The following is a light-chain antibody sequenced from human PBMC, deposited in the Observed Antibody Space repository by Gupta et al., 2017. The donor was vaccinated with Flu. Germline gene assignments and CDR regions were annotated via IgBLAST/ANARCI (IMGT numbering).Light chain of an antibody. CDR3: HQYGGAPRA. Sequence: EILLPQSPGTLSLSPGERATLSCRARQSVSSTDLAWYQQKPGQAPRLLIHGASSRATGIPDRFSGSGSGTDFTLTISRLEPEDFAGYYGHQYGGAPRAFGQGTKVEIK. J-gene: IGKJ1*01. CDR2: GAS. V-gene: IGKV3-20*01. CDR1: QSVSSTD.